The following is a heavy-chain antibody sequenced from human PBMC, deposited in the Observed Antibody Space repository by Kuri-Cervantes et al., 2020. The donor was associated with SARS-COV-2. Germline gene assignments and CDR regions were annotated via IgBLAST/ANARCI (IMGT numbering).Heavy chain of an antibody. J-gene: IGHJ3*02. D-gene: IGHD2-15*01. Sequence: ESLKISCTVSGGSISSYYWSWIRQPPGKGLEWIGYIYYSGSTNYNPSLKSRVTISVDTSKNQFSLKLSSVTAADTAVYYCAREGLGYCSGGSCFSAFDIWGQGTMVTVSS. CDR3: AREGLGYCSGGSCFSAFDI. CDR1: GGSISSYY. V-gene: IGHV4-59*01. CDR2: IYYSGST.